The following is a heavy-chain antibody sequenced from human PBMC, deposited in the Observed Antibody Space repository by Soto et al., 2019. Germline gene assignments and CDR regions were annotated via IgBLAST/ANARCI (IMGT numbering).Heavy chain of an antibody. CDR2: IRDRVHSYST. CDR3: VSLWSVTGSRDY. J-gene: IGHJ4*02. V-gene: IGHV3-72*01. D-gene: IGHD1-20*01. Sequence: GGSLRLSCAVSGLTFSDHYMGWVRQAPGKGLDWVGRIRDRVHSYSTEYAASVKGRFTISRDDSRNSLYLQMNSLKMEDTAVFYCVSLWSVTGSRDYWGRGXLVTVSS. CDR1: GLTFSDHY.